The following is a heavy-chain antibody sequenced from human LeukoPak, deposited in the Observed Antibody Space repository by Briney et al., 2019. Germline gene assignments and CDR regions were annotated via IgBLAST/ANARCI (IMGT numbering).Heavy chain of an antibody. CDR3: AREYAVYSSSWYNWFDP. CDR2: IIPIIGTA. CDR1: GGTFSSYA. J-gene: IGHJ5*02. Sequence: SVKVSCKASGGTFSSYAISWVRQAPGQGLEWMGGIIPIIGTANYAQKFQGRVTITADESTSTAYVELSSLRSEDTAVYYCAREYAVYSSSWYNWFDPWGQGTLVTVSS. V-gene: IGHV1-69*13. D-gene: IGHD6-13*01.